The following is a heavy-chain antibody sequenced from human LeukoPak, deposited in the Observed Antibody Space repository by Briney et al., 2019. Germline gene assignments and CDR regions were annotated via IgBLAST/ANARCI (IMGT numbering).Heavy chain of an antibody. Sequence: SETLSLTCTVSGGSISSSTYYWGWIRQPPGKGLEWIGAIYYTGTTYYNPSLRSRVTVSVDTSKNHFSLNLRSVTAADTALYYCASAPRQASIGGLDYWGQGTLVTVSS. J-gene: IGHJ4*02. V-gene: IGHV4-39*02. CDR3: ASAPRQASIGGLDY. D-gene: IGHD3-16*01. CDR2: IYYTGTT. CDR1: GGSISSSTYY.